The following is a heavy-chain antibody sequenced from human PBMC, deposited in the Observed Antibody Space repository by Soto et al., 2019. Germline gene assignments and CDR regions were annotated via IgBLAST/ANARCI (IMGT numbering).Heavy chain of an antibody. V-gene: IGHV3-30*18. Sequence: QVQLVESGGGVVQPGRSLRLSRAASGFTFSSYVIHWVRQAPGKGLEWVAVISYDGSNKYYADSVKGRFTISRDNSKNTLYLQMNSLRAEDTAVYYCAKGGVVVTATPFDYWGQGTLVTVSS. CDR2: ISYDGSNK. J-gene: IGHJ4*02. D-gene: IGHD2-21*02. CDR1: GFTFSSYV. CDR3: AKGGVVVTATPFDY.